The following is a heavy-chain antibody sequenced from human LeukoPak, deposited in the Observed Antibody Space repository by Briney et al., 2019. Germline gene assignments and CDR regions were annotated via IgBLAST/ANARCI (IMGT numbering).Heavy chain of an antibody. V-gene: IGHV3-33*01. CDR1: GFSFSRYG. Sequence: PGGSLRLSCAASGFSFSRYGMHWVRQAPAKGLEWVGVIWYDGTKQYYADSVKGRFTSSRDNSKNTLDLHMNSLGVEDTAVYYCVRAPWISGYDYGEAFDIWGQGTLVTVSS. J-gene: IGHJ3*02. CDR3: VRAPWISGYDYGEAFDI. CDR2: IWYDGTKQ. D-gene: IGHD5-12*01.